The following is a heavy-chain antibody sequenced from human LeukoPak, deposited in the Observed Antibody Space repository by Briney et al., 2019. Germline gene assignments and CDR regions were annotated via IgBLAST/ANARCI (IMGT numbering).Heavy chain of an antibody. D-gene: IGHD3-10*01. CDR2: FDPEDGET. J-gene: IGHJ4*02. V-gene: IGHV1-24*01. Sequence: ASVKVSCKVSGYTLTELSMHWVRQAPGKGLEWMGGFDPEDGETIYAQKFQGRVTMTKDTSTDTAYMELSSLRSEDTAVYYCATGRRSGRYSLLWGQGTLVTVSS. CDR3: ATGRRSGRYSLL. CDR1: GYTLTELS.